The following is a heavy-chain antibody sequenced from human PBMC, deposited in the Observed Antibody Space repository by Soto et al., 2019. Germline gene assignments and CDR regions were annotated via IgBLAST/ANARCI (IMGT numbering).Heavy chain of an antibody. Sequence: GGSLRLSCAASGFTFSSYAMSWFRQAPGKGLEWVSAISGSGGSTYYADSVKGRFTISRDNSKNTLYLQMNSLRAEDTAVYYCASQSSEWLLFASWGQGTLVTVSS. J-gene: IGHJ4*02. D-gene: IGHD5-12*01. CDR3: ASQSSEWLLFAS. V-gene: IGHV3-23*01. CDR2: ISGSGGST. CDR1: GFTFSSYA.